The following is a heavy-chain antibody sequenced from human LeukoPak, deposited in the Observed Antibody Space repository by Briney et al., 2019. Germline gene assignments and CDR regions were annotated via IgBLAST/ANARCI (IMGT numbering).Heavy chain of an antibody. CDR1: GFTSSTYT. D-gene: IGHD1-26*01. CDR2: ISGSGGST. V-gene: IGHV3-23*01. CDR3: ARDQTKWEPLRRRDYYYMDV. J-gene: IGHJ6*03. Sequence: GGSLRLSCEVSGFTSSTYTMNWVRQAPGKGLEWVSAISGSGGSTYYADSVKGRFTISRDNSKNTLYLQMNSLRAEDTAVYYCARDQTKWEPLRRRDYYYMDVWGKGTTVTVSS.